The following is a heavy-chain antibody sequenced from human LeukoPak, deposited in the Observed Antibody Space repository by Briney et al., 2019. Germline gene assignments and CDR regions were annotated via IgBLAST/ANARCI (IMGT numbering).Heavy chain of an antibody. Sequence: GGSLRLSCVASEFTFSNTWMNWVRQAPGKGLEWVGRIKSKTDGGTTDYAAPVKGRFTILRDDSKSTLYLQMNSLKTEDTAVYFCTTVTVCTGSSCPGAFDYWGQGTLVTVSS. D-gene: IGHD2-15*01. V-gene: IGHV3-15*01. J-gene: IGHJ4*02. CDR1: EFTFSNTW. CDR2: IKSKTDGGTT. CDR3: TTVTVCTGSSCPGAFDY.